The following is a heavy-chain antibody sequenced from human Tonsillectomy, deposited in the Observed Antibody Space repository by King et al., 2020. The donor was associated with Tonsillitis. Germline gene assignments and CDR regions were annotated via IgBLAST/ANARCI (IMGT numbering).Heavy chain of an antibody. CDR2: INWNGGST. CDR3: ARGEDCSGGKCYYYYGMDV. J-gene: IGHJ6*02. D-gene: IGHD2-15*01. CDR1: GFTFGDYG. Sequence: VQLVESGGGVVRPGGSLRLSCAASGFTFGDYGVSWVRQAPGKGLEWVSGINWNGGSTGYADSVKGRFTISRDNAKNSLYLQMNSLRAEDTALYYCARGEDCSGGKCYYYYGMDVWGQGTTVTVSS. V-gene: IGHV3-20*04.